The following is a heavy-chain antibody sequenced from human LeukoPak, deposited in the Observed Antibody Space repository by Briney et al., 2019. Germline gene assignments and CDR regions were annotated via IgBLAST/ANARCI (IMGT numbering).Heavy chain of an antibody. V-gene: IGHV4-38-2*02. CDR1: GYSISSGYY. D-gene: IGHD6-19*01. Sequence: PSETLSLTCTVSGYSISSGYYWGWIRPPPGKGLEWIGSMYHSGSTYYNPSLKSRVTISIDTSKNQFSLKLSSVTAADTAVYYCATTGYSSGWYEDYYYYYYMDVWGKGTTVTVSS. CDR2: MYHSGST. CDR3: ATTGYSSGWYEDYYYYYYMDV. J-gene: IGHJ6*03.